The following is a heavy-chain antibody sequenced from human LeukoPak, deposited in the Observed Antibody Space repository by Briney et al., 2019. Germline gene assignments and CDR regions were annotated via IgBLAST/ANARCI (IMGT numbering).Heavy chain of an antibody. CDR1: GYTFTGYY. V-gene: IGHV1-2*06. J-gene: IGHJ4*02. CDR2: INPNSGGT. CDR3: ARGRTGGLGD. Sequence: ASVTVSCKASGYTFTGYYMHWVRPAPGQGLEWMGRINPNSGGTNYAQKFQGRVTMTRDTSISTAYMELSRLRSDDTAVYYCARGRTGGLGDWGQGTLVTVSS. D-gene: IGHD7-27*01.